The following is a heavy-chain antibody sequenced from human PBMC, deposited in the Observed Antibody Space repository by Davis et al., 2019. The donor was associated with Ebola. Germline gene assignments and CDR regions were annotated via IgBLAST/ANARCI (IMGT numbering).Heavy chain of an antibody. J-gene: IGHJ4*02. CDR2: IYYSGST. Sequence: MPSETLSLTCTVSGGSISSHYWSWIRQPPGKGLEWIGSIYYSGSTYYNPSLKSRVTISVDTSKNQFSLKLSSVTAADTAVYYCARRDGRNEPLDYWGQGTLVTVSS. CDR3: ARRDGRNEPLDY. D-gene: IGHD1-14*01. CDR1: GGSISSHY. V-gene: IGHV4-59*05.